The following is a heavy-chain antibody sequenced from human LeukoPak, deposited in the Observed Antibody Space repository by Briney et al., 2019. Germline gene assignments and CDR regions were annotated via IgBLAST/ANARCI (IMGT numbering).Heavy chain of an antibody. CDR3: ATETNGRHYDY. J-gene: IGHJ4*02. D-gene: IGHD1-14*01. V-gene: IGHV3-21*06. Sequence: GGSLRLSCAASGFTFSSYGMHWVRQAPGKGLEWVASIGPTGSDRYHADSIKGRFTISRGNANNFLYLQMNSLRAEDTAVYYCATETNGRHYDYWGQGTLLTVSS. CDR2: IGPTGSDR. CDR1: GFTFSSYG.